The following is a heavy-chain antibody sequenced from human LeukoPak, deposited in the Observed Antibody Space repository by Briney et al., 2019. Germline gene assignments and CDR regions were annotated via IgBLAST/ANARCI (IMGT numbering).Heavy chain of an antibody. V-gene: IGHV3-48*01. CDR3: ARLRDYDT. CDR2: ISRPSNSI. CDR1: GFDFSRYS. Sequence: GGSLRLSCVGSGFDFSRYSMTWVRQAPGKGLEWLSYISRPSNSINSIDSVKGRFTVSRDNAQNSVYLHMSNLRVEDTAVYYCARLRDYDTWGQGTLVVVSS. J-gene: IGHJ5*02. D-gene: IGHD4-11*01.